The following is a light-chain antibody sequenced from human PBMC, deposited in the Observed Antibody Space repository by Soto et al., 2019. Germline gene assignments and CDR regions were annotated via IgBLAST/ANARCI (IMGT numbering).Light chain of an antibody. CDR2: GAS. CDR1: QSVASTY. J-gene: IGKJ5*01. CDR3: QQYAGSPT. V-gene: IGKV3-20*01. Sequence: EIVLTQSPGTLSLSPGERATLSCWASQSVASTYLGWYQQKPGQAPRLIISGASSRATGIPDRFSGSGSGTDFTLTISRLEPEDFALYYCQQYAGSPTFGQGTRLEIK.